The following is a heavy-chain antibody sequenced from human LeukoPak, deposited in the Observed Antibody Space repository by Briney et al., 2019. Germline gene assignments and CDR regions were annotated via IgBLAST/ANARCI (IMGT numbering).Heavy chain of an antibody. D-gene: IGHD6-19*01. Sequence: ASVKVSCKTSGYIFTSYGISWVRQAPGQGVEWMGWISAYNGNTNYAQKVQGRVTMTTDTSTSTAYMALRSLRSDDTAVYYCARGLQENLAWLTAFSAFDIWGQGTMVTVSS. CDR3: ARGLQENLAWLTAFSAFDI. V-gene: IGHV1-18*01. CDR1: GYIFTSYG. CDR2: ISAYNGNT. J-gene: IGHJ3*02.